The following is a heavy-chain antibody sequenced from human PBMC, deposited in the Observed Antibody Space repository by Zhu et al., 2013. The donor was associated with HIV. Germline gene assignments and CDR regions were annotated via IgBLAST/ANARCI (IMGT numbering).Heavy chain of an antibody. CDR1: GYKFTGYY. D-gene: IGHD6-6*01. V-gene: IGHV1-2*02. Sequence: QVQMVQSGAEVKKPGASVKVSCKASGYKFTGYYLHWVRQAPGQGLEWMGWINPNSGDSKYSQNFQGRVTMTRDTSLTTAYMELIRLKSDDTAVYFCAREDGTRGFDSWGQGTLVTVSS. CDR2: INPNSGDS. CDR3: AREDGTRGFDS. J-gene: IGHJ4*02.